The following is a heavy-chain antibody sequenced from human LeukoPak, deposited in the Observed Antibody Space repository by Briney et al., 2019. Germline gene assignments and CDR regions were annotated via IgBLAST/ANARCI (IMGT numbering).Heavy chain of an antibody. CDR1: GYTFTGYY. J-gene: IGHJ5*02. V-gene: IGHV1-2*06. CDR3: ARPGYCSSTSCYGGGWFDP. D-gene: IGHD2-2*01. CDR2: INPNSGGT. Sequence: GASVKVSCRASGYTFTGYYMHWVRQAPGQGLEWMGRINPNSGGTNYAQKFQGRVTMTRDTSISTAYMELSRLRSDDTAVYYCARPGYCSSTSCYGGGWFDPWGQGTLVTVSS.